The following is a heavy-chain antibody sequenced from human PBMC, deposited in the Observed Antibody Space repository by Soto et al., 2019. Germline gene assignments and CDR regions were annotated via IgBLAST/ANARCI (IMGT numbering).Heavy chain of an antibody. V-gene: IGHV4-39*01. CDR1: GGSISSSSYY. J-gene: IGHJ5*02. D-gene: IGHD5-18*01. CDR2: IYYSGST. CDR3: ARHHRSRIYSLKGGWFDP. Sequence: SETLSLTCTVSGGSISSSSYYWGWIRQPPGKGLEWIGSIYYSGSTYYNPSPKSRVTISVDTSKNQFSLELSSVTAADTAVYHCARHHRSRIYSLKGGWFDPWGQGTLVTVSS.